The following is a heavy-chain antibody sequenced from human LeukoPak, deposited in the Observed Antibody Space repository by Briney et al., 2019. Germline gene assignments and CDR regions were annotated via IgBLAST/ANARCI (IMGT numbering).Heavy chain of an antibody. CDR1: GFTFSTYF. Sequence: GGSLRLSCAASGFTFSTYFMHWVRQAPGKGLEWVADIASDGSHTLYVESVKGRFTISRDNSKNTLYLQMNSLRAEDTAVYFCARERQDTILHSGAFDIWGQGTMVTVSS. D-gene: IGHD2-21*01. J-gene: IGHJ3*02. CDR2: IASDGSHT. V-gene: IGHV3-30-3*01. CDR3: ARERQDTILHSGAFDI.